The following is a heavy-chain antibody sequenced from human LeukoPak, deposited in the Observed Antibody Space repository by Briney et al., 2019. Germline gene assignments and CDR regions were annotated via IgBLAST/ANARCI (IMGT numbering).Heavy chain of an antibody. D-gene: IGHD6-19*01. J-gene: IGHJ4*02. CDR3: ARDGADYSSGWYNY. V-gene: IGHV1-2*04. Sequence: ASVKVSCKASGYTFTGYYMHWVRQAPGQGLEWMGWINPDSGGTNYAQKFQGWVTMTRDTSISTAYMELSRLRSDDTAVYYCARDGADYSSGWYNYWGQGTLVTVSS. CDR1: GYTFTGYY. CDR2: INPDSGGT.